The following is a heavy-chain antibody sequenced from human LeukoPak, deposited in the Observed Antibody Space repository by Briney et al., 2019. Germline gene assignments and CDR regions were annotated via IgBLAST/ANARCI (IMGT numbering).Heavy chain of an antibody. CDR3: ARDCPYYYGSGSYCPFDY. V-gene: IGHV4-4*07. J-gene: IGHJ4*02. Sequence: SETLSLTCTVSGGSISSYYWSWIRQPAGKGLEWIGRIYTSGSTNYNPSLKSRVTMSVDTSKNQFSLKLSSVTAADAAVYYCARDCPYYYGSGSYCPFDYWGQGTLVTVSS. CDR1: GGSISSYY. D-gene: IGHD3-10*01. CDR2: IYTSGST.